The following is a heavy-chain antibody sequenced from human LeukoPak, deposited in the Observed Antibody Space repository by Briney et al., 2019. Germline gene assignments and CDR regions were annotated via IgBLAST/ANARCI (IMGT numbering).Heavy chain of an antibody. CDR1: GGSFSGYY. CDR2: INHSGST. Sequence: SETLSLTCAVYGGSFSGYYWSWIRQPPGKGLEWIGEINHSGSTNYNPSLKSRVTISVDTSKNQFSLKLSSVTAADTAVYYCASRSMAAPAPLDPWGPGTLVTVSS. V-gene: IGHV4-34*01. CDR3: ASRSMAAPAPLDP. J-gene: IGHJ5*02. D-gene: IGHD6-13*01.